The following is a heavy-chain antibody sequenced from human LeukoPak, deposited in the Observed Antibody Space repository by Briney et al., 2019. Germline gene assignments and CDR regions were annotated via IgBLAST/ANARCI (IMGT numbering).Heavy chain of an antibody. V-gene: IGHV3-7*01. J-gene: IGHJ4*02. CDR3: ARDSYRAFEY. D-gene: IGHD1-14*01. CDR1: GFTFSNYW. Sequence: GGSLRLSCAASGFTFSNYWMNWVRQAPGKGLEWVAHISQDGGEKYYADSVKGGFTISRDNTKNSVFLHALSLRAEDTAVYYCARDSYRAFEYWGQGALVTVSS. CDR2: ISQDGGEK.